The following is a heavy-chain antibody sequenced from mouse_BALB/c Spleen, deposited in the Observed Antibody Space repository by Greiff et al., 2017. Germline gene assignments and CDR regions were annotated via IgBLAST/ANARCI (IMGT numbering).Heavy chain of an antibody. Sequence: QVQLKQSGAELVRPGASVTLSCKASGYTFTDYEMHWVKQTPVHGLEWIGAIDPETGGTAYNQKFKGKATLTADKSSSTAYMELRSLTSEDSAVYYCTRGGYGNLDYWGQGTTLTVSS. V-gene: IGHV1-15*01. J-gene: IGHJ2*01. D-gene: IGHD2-10*02. CDR2: IDPETGGT. CDR3: TRGGYGNLDY. CDR1: GYTFTDYE.